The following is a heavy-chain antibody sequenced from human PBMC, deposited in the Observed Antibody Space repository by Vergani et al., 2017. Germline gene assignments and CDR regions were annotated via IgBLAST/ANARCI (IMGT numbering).Heavy chain of an antibody. CDR1: GGSVSSGSYY. V-gene: IGHV4-61*01. D-gene: IGHD4-23*01. CDR3: AKDIGPYGGISILDAFDI. CDR2: IYYSGST. J-gene: IGHJ3*02. Sequence: QVQLQESGPGLVKPSETLSLTCTVSGGSVSSGSYYWSWIRQPPGKGLEWIGYIYYSGSTNYNPSLKSRVTISVDTSKNQFSLKLSSVTAADTAVYYCAKDIGPYGGISILDAFDIWGQGTMVTVSS.